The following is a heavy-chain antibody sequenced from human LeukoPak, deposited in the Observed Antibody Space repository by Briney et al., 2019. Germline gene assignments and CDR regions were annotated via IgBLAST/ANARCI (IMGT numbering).Heavy chain of an antibody. J-gene: IGHJ3*02. D-gene: IGHD3-9*01. V-gene: IGHV4-39*01. CDR2: IYYSGST. Sequence: SETLSLTCTVSGGSISSSSYYWGWIRQPPGKGLEWIGSIYYSGSTYYNPPLKSRVTISVDTSKNQFSLKLSSVTAADTAVYYCARPRLLRYFDWLPPDAFDIWGQGTMVTVSS. CDR3: ARPRLLRYFDWLPPDAFDI. CDR1: GGSISSSSYY.